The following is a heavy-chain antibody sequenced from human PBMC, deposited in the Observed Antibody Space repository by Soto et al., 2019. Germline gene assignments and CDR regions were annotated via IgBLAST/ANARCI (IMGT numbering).Heavy chain of an antibody. CDR3: ARDPLAAAGSNGYYYYYMDV. CDR1: GFTFSSYS. CDR2: ISSSSSYI. J-gene: IGHJ6*03. Sequence: ESGGGLVKPGGSLRLSCAASGFTFSSYSMNWVRQAPGKGLEWVSSISSSSSYIYYADSVKGRFTISRDNAKNSLYLQMNSLRAEDTAVYYCARDPLAAAGSNGYYYYYMDVWGKGTTVTVSS. V-gene: IGHV3-21*01. D-gene: IGHD6-13*01.